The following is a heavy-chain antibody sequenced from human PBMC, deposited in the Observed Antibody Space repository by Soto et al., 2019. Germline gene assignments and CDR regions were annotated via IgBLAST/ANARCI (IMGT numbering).Heavy chain of an antibody. Sequence: SLKVSCKASGCTFSSYAISWVRQAPGQGLKWMGGIIPIFGTANYAQKFQGRVTITADESTSTAYMELSSLRSEDTAVYYCARDVVDTAMVSPSTNYGMDVWGQEPTVT. V-gene: IGHV1-69*13. J-gene: IGHJ6*01. D-gene: IGHD5-18*01. CDR3: ARDVVDTAMVSPSTNYGMDV. CDR1: GCTFSSYA. CDR2: IIPIFGTA.